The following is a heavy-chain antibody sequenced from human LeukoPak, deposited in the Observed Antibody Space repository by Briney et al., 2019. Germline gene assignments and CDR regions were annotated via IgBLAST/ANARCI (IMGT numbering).Heavy chain of an antibody. CDR2: ISYDGSNK. V-gene: IGHV3-30-3*01. J-gene: IGHJ4*02. Sequence: GGSLRPSCAASGFTFSSYAMHWVRQAPGKGLEWVAVISYDGSNKYCADSVKDRFTISRDNSKNTLYLQMNSLRAEDTAVYYCARDANALCSSTTCSRYYYFDYWSQGTLVTVSS. D-gene: IGHD2-2*01. CDR1: GFTFSSYA. CDR3: ARDANALCSSTTCSRYYYFDY.